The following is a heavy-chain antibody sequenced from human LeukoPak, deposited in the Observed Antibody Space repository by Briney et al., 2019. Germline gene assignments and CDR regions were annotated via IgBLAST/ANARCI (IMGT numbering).Heavy chain of an antibody. Sequence: PGGSLRLSCAASGFTFSSYGMHWVRQAPGKGLEWVAVISYDGSNKHYADSVKGRFTISRDKSKNTLYLQMNSLRAEDTAVYYCAKVLLYGDYGFDYWGQGTLVTVSS. J-gene: IGHJ4*02. D-gene: IGHD4-17*01. CDR3: AKVLLYGDYGFDY. CDR1: GFTFSSYG. V-gene: IGHV3-30*18. CDR2: ISYDGSNK.